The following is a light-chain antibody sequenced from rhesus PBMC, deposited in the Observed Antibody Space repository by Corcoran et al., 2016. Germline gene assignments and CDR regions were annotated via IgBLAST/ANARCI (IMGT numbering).Light chain of an antibody. CDR1: QGISSY. CDR3: QHNYGTPLT. CDR2: KAS. J-gene: IGKJ4*01. V-gene: IGKV1-74*01. Sequence: DIQMTQSPSSLSASVGDTVTITCRASQGISSYLNWYQQKPGKAPKLLIYKASTLQSGVPSRFSGSGSGTDYTFTISSLQSEDVATYYCQHNYGTPLTFGGGTKVEIK.